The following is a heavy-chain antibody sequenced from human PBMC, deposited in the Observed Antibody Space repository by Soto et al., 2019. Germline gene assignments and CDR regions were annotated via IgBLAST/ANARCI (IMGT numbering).Heavy chain of an antibody. CDR3: AKYSSAWDFDY. V-gene: IGHV3-23*01. D-gene: IGHD6-19*01. Sequence: GGSLRLSCAASGFTFRNYAMSWVRQAPVKGLEWVSGISDSGAGTYYADSVKGRFTISRDSSKNTLYLQMNSLRAEDTAVYYCAKYSSAWDFDYWGQGTLVTVSS. CDR1: GFTFRNYA. J-gene: IGHJ4*02. CDR2: ISDSGAGT.